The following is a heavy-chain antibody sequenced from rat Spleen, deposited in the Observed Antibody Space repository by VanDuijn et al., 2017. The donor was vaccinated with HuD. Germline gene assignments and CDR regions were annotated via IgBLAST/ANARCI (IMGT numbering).Heavy chain of an antibody. CDR3: THQLWEN. Sequence: EVQLVESGGGLVQPGRSLKLSCVASGFTFSDYNMAWVRQAPKKGLEWVATITYDGSTTYYRDSVKGRFTISRDNAKSTLYLQMDSLRSEDTATYYCTHQLWENWGQGVMVTVSS. CDR2: ITYDGSTT. V-gene: IGHV5-7*01. J-gene: IGHJ2*01. D-gene: IGHD5-1*01. CDR1: GFTFSDYN.